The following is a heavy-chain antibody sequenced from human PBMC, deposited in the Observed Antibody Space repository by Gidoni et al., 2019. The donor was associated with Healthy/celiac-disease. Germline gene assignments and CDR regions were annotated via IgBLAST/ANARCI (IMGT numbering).Heavy chain of an antibody. D-gene: IGHD6-6*01. CDR2: IKQDGSEK. CDR1: GFTFSRYW. Sequence: EVQLVESGGGLVQPGGSLRLSCAASGFTFSRYWMSWVRQAPGKGLEWVANIKQDGSEKYYVDSVKGRFTISRDNAKNSLYLQMNSLRAEDTAVYYCAREYDSVAARPPTPFDYWGQGTLVTVSS. CDR3: AREYDSVAARPPTPFDY. V-gene: IGHV3-7*01. J-gene: IGHJ4*02.